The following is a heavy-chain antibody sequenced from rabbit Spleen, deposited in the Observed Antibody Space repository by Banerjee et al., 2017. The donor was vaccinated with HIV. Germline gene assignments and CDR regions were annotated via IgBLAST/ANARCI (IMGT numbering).Heavy chain of an antibody. CDR2: INIVTGKS. D-gene: IGHD6-1*01. CDR3: ARDLVAVIGDFGYAAM. Sequence: EQLEESGGGLVKPEGSLTLTCKASGVSLNDKDVMCWVRQAPGKGLEWIACINIVTGKSVYASWAKGRFTMSRTSSTTVTLQMTSLTAADTATYFCARDLVAVIGDFGYAAMWGPGTLVTVS. V-gene: IGHV1S45*01. J-gene: IGHJ4*01. CDR1: GVSLNDKDV.